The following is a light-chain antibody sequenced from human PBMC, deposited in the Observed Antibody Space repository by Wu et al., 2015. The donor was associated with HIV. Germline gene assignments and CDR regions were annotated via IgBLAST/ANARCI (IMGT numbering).Light chain of an antibody. Sequence: EIVMTQSPATLSVSLGERVTLSCRASQSVYTSLGWYQQKPGQSPRLLIYGTSTRATGIPARFSGSGSGTDFTLTISSLRSEDSAVYYCQQYYNWPPITFGQGTRLEIK. CDR1: QSVYTS. CDR2: GTS. J-gene: IGKJ5*01. V-gene: IGKV3D-15*01. CDR3: QQYYNWPPIT.